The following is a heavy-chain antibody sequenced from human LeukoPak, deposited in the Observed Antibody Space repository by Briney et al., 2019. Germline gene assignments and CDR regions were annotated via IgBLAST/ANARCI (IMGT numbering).Heavy chain of an antibody. CDR1: GGSISSYY. Sequence: TSETLSLTCTVSGGSISSYYWSWIRQPPGKGLEWIGYIYYSGSTNYNPSLKSRVTISVDTSKNQFSLKLSSVTAADTAVYYCARSSSSWDNWFDPWGQGTLVTVSS. V-gene: IGHV4-59*08. D-gene: IGHD6-13*01. CDR2: IYYSGST. CDR3: ARSSSSWDNWFDP. J-gene: IGHJ5*02.